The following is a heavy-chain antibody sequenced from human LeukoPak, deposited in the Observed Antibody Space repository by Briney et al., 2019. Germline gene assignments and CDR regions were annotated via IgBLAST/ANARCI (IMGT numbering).Heavy chain of an antibody. CDR3: ARDPGGKVWGYWFDP. J-gene: IGHJ5*02. V-gene: IGHV1-69*05. Sequence: SVKVSCKASGGTFSSYAISWVRQAPGQGLEWMGGIIPIFGTANYAQKFQGRVTITTDESTSTAYMELSSLRSEDTAVYYCARDPGGKVWGYWFDPWGQGTLVTVSS. D-gene: IGHD4-23*01. CDR1: GGTFSSYA. CDR2: IIPIFGTA.